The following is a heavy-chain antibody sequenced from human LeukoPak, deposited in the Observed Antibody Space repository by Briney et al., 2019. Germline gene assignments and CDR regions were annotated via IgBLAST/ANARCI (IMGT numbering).Heavy chain of an antibody. J-gene: IGHJ6*03. CDR3: ARGQDYDFWSGYYTGDYYYYMDV. Sequence: GGSLRLSCAASGFTFSSYGMHWVRQAPGKGLEWVAFIRYDGSNKYYADSVKGRFTISRDNSKNTLYLQMNSLRAEDTAVYYCARGQDYDFWSGYYTGDYYYYMDVWGKGTTVTVSS. V-gene: IGHV3-30*02. CDR2: IRYDGSNK. D-gene: IGHD3-3*01. CDR1: GFTFSSYG.